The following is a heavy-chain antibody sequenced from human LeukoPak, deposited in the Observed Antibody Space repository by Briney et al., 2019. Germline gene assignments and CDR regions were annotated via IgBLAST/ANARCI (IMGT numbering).Heavy chain of an antibody. CDR1: GGSISSYY. J-gene: IGHJ3*02. V-gene: IGHV4-59*12. CDR3: ARGLPRYCSGGSCPHDAFDI. CDR2: IYYSGST. D-gene: IGHD2-15*01. Sequence: PSETLSLTCTVSGGSISSYYWSWIRQPPGKGLEWIGYIYYSGSTNYNPSLKSRVTISVDTSKNQFSLKLSSVTAADTAVYYCARGLPRYCSGGSCPHDAFDIWGQGTMVTVSS.